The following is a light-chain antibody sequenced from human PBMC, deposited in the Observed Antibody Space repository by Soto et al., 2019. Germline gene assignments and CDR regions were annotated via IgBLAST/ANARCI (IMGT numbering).Light chain of an antibody. J-gene: IGKJ1*01. CDR3: QQYSSHST. CDR2: QAS. CDR1: QSTSSY. Sequence: DIQMTQSPDSLSASVGDRVTISCRASQSTSSYLAWYQQKPGKAPKLLIYQASSLENGVPSRFSGSGSGTEFSLTISSLQPDDFATYYCQQYSSHSTFGQGTKVDIK. V-gene: IGKV1-5*03.